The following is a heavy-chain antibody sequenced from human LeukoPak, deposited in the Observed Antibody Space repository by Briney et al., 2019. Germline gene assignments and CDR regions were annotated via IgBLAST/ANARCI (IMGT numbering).Heavy chain of an antibody. J-gene: IGHJ4*02. CDR1: GFTFSSYW. CDR3: ARDRDFWSGYIDY. CDR2: IKQDGSEK. D-gene: IGHD3-3*01. Sequence: YPGGSLRLSCAASGFTFSSYWMSWVRQAPGKGLEWVANIKQDGSEKYYVDSVKGRFTISRDNAKNSLYLQMNSLRAEDTAVYYCARDRDFWSGYIDYWGQGTLVTVSS. V-gene: IGHV3-7*01.